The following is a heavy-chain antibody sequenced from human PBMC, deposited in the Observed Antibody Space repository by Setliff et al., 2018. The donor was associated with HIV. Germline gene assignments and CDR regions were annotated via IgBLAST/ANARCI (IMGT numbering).Heavy chain of an antibody. CDR2: INRDGSEK. Sequence: GGSLRLSCAHSGFTFTDYAMHWVRQAPGKGLECVANINRDGSEKNYLDSVMGRFTVSRDNAKNSLYLQVNIVRAVDTALYYCTKGVQRLRPYYFDSWGQGTLVTVSS. CDR3: TKGVQRLRPYYFDS. V-gene: IGHV3-7*03. J-gene: IGHJ4*02. D-gene: IGHD6-25*01. CDR1: GFTFTDYA.